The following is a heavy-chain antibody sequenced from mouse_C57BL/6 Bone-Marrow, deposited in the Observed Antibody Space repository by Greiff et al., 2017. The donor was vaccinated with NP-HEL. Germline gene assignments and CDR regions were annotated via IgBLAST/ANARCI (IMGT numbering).Heavy chain of an antibody. J-gene: IGHJ4*01. Sequence: EVQLVESGGGLVKPGGSLKLSCAASGFTFSDYGMHWARQAPEKGLEWVAYISSGSSTIYYADTVKGRFTISRDNAKNTLCLQMTSLRSEDTAMYYCARDYGSSYAMDYWGQGTSVTVSS. V-gene: IGHV5-17*01. CDR1: GFTFSDYG. CDR2: ISSGSSTI. CDR3: ARDYGSSYAMDY. D-gene: IGHD1-1*01.